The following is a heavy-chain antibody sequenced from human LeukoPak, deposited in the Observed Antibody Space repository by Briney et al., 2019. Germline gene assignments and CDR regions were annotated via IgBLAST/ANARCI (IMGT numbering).Heavy chain of an antibody. Sequence: GGSLRLSCAASGFTFSSYAMHWVRQAPGKGLEWVAVISYDGSNKYYADSVKGRFTISRDNSKNTLYLQMNSLRAEDTAVYYCARDQVYCSSTGCQPPYYYYGMDVWGQGTTVTVSS. V-gene: IGHV3-30-3*01. CDR1: GFTFSSYA. CDR2: ISYDGSNK. J-gene: IGHJ6*02. D-gene: IGHD2-2*01. CDR3: ARDQVYCSSTGCQPPYYYYGMDV.